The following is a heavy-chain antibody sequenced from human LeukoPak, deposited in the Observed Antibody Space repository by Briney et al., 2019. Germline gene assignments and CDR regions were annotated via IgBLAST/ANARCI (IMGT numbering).Heavy chain of an antibody. D-gene: IGHD6-19*01. Sequence: PSETLSLTCTVSGYSISSGYYWGWIRQPPGKGLEWIGSIYHSGSTYYNPSLKSRVTISVDTSKNQFSLKLSSVTAADTAVYYCARGWVSSGWYYFDYWGQGTLVTVSS. J-gene: IGHJ4*02. CDR2: IYHSGST. CDR3: ARGWVSSGWYYFDY. CDR1: GYSISSGYY. V-gene: IGHV4-38-2*02.